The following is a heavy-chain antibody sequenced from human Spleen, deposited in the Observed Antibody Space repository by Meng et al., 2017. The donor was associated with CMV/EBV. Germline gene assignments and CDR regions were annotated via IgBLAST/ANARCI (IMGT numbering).Heavy chain of an antibody. Sequence: GGSLRLSCAASGFTFSSYAMSWVRQAPGKGLEWVGRIKSKTDGGTTDYAAPVKGRFTISRDDSKNTLYLQMNSLKTEDTAVYYCTTPLWFGELLSQSYRIDYWGQGTLVTVSS. CDR2: IKSKTDGGTT. V-gene: IGHV3-15*01. D-gene: IGHD3-10*01. CDR3: TTPLWFGELLSQSYRIDY. J-gene: IGHJ4*02. CDR1: GFTFSSYA.